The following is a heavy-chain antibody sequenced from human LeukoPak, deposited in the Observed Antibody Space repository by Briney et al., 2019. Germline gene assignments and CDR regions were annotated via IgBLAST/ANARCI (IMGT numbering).Heavy chain of an antibody. Sequence: GGSLRLSCAASGFTFSSYGMHWVRQAPGKGLEWVAFIRYDGSNKYYADSVKGRFAISRDNSKNTLYLQMNSLRAEDTAVYYCAKDRVVPAAIPDYWGQGTLVTVSS. J-gene: IGHJ4*02. CDR1: GFTFSSYG. CDR2: IRYDGSNK. CDR3: AKDRVVPAAIPDY. V-gene: IGHV3-30*02. D-gene: IGHD2-2*02.